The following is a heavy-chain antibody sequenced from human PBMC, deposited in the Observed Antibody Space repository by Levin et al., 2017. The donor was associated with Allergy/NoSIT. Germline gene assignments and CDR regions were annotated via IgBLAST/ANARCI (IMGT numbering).Heavy chain of an antibody. D-gene: IGHD2-2*01. CDR2: INHSGST. Sequence: KASETLSLTCAVYGGSFSGYYWSWIRQPPGKGLEWIGEINHSGSTNYNPSLKSRVTISVDTSKNQFSLKLSSVTAADTAVYYCASRYCSSTSCYVGCVDYWGQGTLVTVSS. J-gene: IGHJ4*02. CDR3: ASRYCSSTSCYVGCVDY. V-gene: IGHV4-34*01. CDR1: GGSFSGYY.